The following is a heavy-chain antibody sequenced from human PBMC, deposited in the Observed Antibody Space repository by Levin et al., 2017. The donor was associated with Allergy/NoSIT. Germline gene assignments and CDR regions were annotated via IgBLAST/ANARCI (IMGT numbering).Heavy chain of an antibody. CDR2: IRGDGRET. CDR3: IRGQVALSVVDY. Sequence: GESLKISCAASGFTFRSYWMHWVRQAPGKGLVWVSRIRGDGRETSYADSVKGRFTISRDNAKNTLYLQMNSLRTEDTAVYYCIRGQVALSVVDYWGQGTLVTVSS. D-gene: IGHD5/OR15-5a*01. V-gene: IGHV3-74*01. CDR1: GFTFRSYW. J-gene: IGHJ4*02.